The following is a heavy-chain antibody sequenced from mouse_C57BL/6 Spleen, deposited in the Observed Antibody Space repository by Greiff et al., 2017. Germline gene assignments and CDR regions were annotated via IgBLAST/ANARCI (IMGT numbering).Heavy chain of an antibody. D-gene: IGHD1-1*01. J-gene: IGHJ2*01. V-gene: IGHV1-54*01. CDR2: INPGSGGT. CDR3: ARDGLLRYYFDD. CDR1: GYAFTNYL. Sequence: VQLQQSGAELVRPGTSVKVSCKASGYAFTNYLIEWVKQRPGQGLEWIGVINPGSGGTNYNEKFKGKATLTADKSSSTAYMQLSSLTSEDSAVYFCARDGLLRYYFDDWGQGTTLTVSS.